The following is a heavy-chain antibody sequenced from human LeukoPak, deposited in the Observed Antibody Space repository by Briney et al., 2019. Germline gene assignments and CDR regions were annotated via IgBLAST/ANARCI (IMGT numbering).Heavy chain of an antibody. D-gene: IGHD2-15*01. CDR3: ARDLGVVVAATTYYYGMDV. J-gene: IGHJ6*02. CDR2: IIPILGIA. Sequence: ASVKVSCKASGYTFTSYGISWVRQAPGQGLEWMGRIIPILGIANYAQKFQGRVTITADKSTSTAYMELSSLRSEDTAVYYCARDLGVVVAATTYYYGMDVWGQGTTVTVSS. CDR1: GYTFTSYG. V-gene: IGHV1-69*04.